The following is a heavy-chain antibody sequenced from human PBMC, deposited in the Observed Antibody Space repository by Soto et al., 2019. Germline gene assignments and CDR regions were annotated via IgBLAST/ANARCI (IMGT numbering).Heavy chain of an antibody. CDR2: INHSGST. Sequence: SETLSLTCAVSGGSISSGGYSLPWIRQPPGTGLEWIGEINHSGSTNYNPSLKSRVTISVDTSKNQFSLKLTSVTAADTAVYYCARDKITGLFDYWGQGTLVTVSS. D-gene: IGHD2-8*02. V-gene: IGHV4-39*07. CDR1: GGSISSGGYS. CDR3: ARDKITGLFDY. J-gene: IGHJ4*02.